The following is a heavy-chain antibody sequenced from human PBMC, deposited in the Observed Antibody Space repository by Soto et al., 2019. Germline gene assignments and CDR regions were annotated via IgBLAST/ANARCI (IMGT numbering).Heavy chain of an antibody. V-gene: IGHV5-51*01. CDR3: ARHYCSSTSCYPVYYYYYGMDV. CDR1: GYSFTSYW. D-gene: IGHD2-2*01. CDR2: IYPGDSDT. Sequence: PGESLKISCKGSGYSFTSYWIGWVRQMPGKGLEWMGIIYPGDSDTRYSPSFQGQVTISADKSISTAYLQWSSLKASDTAMYYCARHYCSSTSCYPVYYYYYGMDVWGQGNPGHRLL. J-gene: IGHJ6*02.